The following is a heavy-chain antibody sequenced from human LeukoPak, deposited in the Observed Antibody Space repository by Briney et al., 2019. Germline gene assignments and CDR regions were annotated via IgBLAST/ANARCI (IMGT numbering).Heavy chain of an antibody. J-gene: IGHJ4*02. CDR3: ARGETGYRYYFDY. D-gene: IGHD3-9*01. Sequence: PGGSLRLSCAASGFTFSSYWMSWVRQAPGKGLEWVANIKQDGSEKYYVDSVKGRFTISRDNAKNSLYLQMNSLRAEDTAVYYCARGETGYRYYFDYWGQGTLVTVSS. V-gene: IGHV3-7*03. CDR2: IKQDGSEK. CDR1: GFTFSSYW.